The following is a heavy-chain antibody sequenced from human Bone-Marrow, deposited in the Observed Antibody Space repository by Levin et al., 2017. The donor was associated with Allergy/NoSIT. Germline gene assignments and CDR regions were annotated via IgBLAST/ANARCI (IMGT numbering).Heavy chain of an antibody. J-gene: IGHJ5*02. CDR3: ARGLVPPFDP. V-gene: IGHV3-30-3*01. CDR2: ISYDGSNK. Sequence: GGSLRLSCAASGFTFSSYAMHWVRQAPGKGLEWVAVISYDGSNKYYADSVKGRFTISRDNSKNTLYLQMNSLRAEDTAVYYCARGLVPPFDPWGQGTLVTVSS. CDR1: GFTFSSYA. D-gene: IGHD3-9*01.